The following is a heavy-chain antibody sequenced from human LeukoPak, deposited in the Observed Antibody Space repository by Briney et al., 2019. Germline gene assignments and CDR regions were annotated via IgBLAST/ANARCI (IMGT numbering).Heavy chain of an antibody. V-gene: IGHV3-23*01. CDR3: AKDHGSSWRYFDY. J-gene: IGHJ4*02. CDR2: ISGSGGST. D-gene: IGHD6-13*01. CDR1: GFTFSSYA. Sequence: GGSLRHSCAASGFTFSSYARSWVRQAPGKGLEWVSAISGSGGSTYYADSVKGRFTISRDNSKNTLYLQMNSLRAEDTAVYYCAKDHGSSWRYFDYWGQGTLVTVSS.